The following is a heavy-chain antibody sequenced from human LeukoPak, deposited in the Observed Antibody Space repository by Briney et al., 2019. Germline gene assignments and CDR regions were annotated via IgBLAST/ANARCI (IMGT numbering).Heavy chain of an antibody. V-gene: IGHV4-59*08. J-gene: IGHJ4*02. Sequence: SETLSLTCTVSGGSISSYYWSWIRQPPGKGLEWIGYIYYSGSTNYNPSLKSRVTISVDTSKNQFSLKLSSVTAADTAVYYCARRVTAASGFDYWGQGTLVTVSS. CDR2: IYYSGST. D-gene: IGHD6-13*01. CDR1: GGSISSYY. CDR3: ARRVTAASGFDY.